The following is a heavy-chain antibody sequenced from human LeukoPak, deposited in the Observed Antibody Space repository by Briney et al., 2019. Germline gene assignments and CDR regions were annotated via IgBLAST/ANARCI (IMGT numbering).Heavy chain of an antibody. Sequence: GGSLRLSCAASGFTVSSNYMSWVRQAPGKGLEWVSVIYSGGSTYYADSVKGRFTISRDNSKNTLYLQMNSLRAEDTAVYYCASRYYYGSGSIHFDSWGQGPLVTVSS. D-gene: IGHD3-10*01. CDR2: IYSGGST. CDR1: GFTVSSNY. CDR3: ASRYYYGSGSIHFDS. J-gene: IGHJ4*02. V-gene: IGHV3-66*01.